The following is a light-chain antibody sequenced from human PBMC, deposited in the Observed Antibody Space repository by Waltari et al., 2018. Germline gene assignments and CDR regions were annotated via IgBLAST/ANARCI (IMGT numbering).Light chain of an antibody. V-gene: IGKV1-13*02. CDR1: QGIRSG. CDR3: QQCLTYPQA. J-gene: IGKJ5*01. CDR2: DAS. Sequence: AIQLTPSPSSLSASIGDRVTISCRASQGIRSGLAWYQQKPGQPPKLLIYDASTLDSGVPSRFSGSGSGTDFTLTISSLQPEDFATYYCQQCLTYPQAFGQGTRLEIK.